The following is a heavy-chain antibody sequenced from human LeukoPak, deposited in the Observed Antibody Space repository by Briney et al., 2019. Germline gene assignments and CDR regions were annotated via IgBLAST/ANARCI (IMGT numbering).Heavy chain of an antibody. CDR1: GGSISIGGYS. CDR3: ARVAVVSITFDY. Sequence: TSQTLSLTCAVSGGSISIGGYSWSWIRQPPGKGLEWIGYIYHSGSTYYNPSLKSRVTISVDRSKNQFSLKLSSVTAADTAVYYCARVAVVSITFDYWGQGTLVTVSS. D-gene: IGHD2-15*01. J-gene: IGHJ4*02. CDR2: IYHSGST. V-gene: IGHV4-30-2*01.